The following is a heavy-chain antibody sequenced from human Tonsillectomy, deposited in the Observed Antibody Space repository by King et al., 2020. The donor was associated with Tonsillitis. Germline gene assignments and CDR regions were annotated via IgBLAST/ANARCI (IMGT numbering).Heavy chain of an antibody. D-gene: IGHD6-6*01. V-gene: IGHV3-21*01. J-gene: IGHJ6*02. Sequence: VQLVESGGGLVKPGGSLRLSCAASGFSLRTYSMNWVRQAPGKGLEWVSSISSSRSYIYYADSVKGQFTISRDNAKNSLYLQMNRLRAEDTAVYYCARDYGDSSSSGTLGMDVWGQGKTVTVSS. CDR1: GFSLRTYS. CDR2: ISSSRSYI. CDR3: ARDYGDSSSSGTLGMDV.